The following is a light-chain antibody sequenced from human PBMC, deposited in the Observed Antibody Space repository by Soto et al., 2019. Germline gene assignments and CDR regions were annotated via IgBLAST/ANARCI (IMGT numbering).Light chain of an antibody. J-gene: IGLJ1*01. CDR3: QSYENSRTGFYV. CDR1: SSDIGAGFD. V-gene: IGLV1-40*01. Sequence: VLTQPPSVSGAPGQRVTISCTGSSSDIGAGFDVHWYQHLPGTAPKLLIYGNTNRPSGVPGRFSGSKSGTSASLVITGLQAEDEADYYCQSYENSRTGFYVFGTGTKVTVL. CDR2: GNT.